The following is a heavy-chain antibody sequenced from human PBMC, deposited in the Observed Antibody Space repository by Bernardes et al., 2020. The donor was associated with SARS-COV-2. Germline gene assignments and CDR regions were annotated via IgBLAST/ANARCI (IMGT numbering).Heavy chain of an antibody. CDR3: AREFGEYNYYYYGMDV. J-gene: IGHJ6*02. V-gene: IGHV3-30-3*01. CDR2: ISYDGSNK. CDR1: GFTFSSYA. Sequence: GGSLRLSWAASGFTFSSYAMLWVRQAPCQGLEWVAVISYDGSNKYYADSVKGRFTISRDNSKNTLYLQMNSLRAEDTAVYYCAREFGEYNYYYYGMDVWGQGTTVTVSS. D-gene: IGHD3-10*01.